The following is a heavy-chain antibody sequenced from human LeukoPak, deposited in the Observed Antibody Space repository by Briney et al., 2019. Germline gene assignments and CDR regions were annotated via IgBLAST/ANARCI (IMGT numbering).Heavy chain of an antibody. CDR1: GGSINNSSYF. J-gene: IGHJ4*02. D-gene: IGHD3-22*01. CDR2: IYYRGST. V-gene: IGHV4-39*01. Sequence: SETLSLTCTVSGGSINNSSYFWGWIRQSPGKELEWNASIYYRGSTYYNPSLKSRVTIFLDTSESQVSLRLYSVTAADTAVYYCARHPSAQDYYDSSGYYWGWGQGTLVTVSS. CDR3: ARHPSAQDYYDSSGYYWG.